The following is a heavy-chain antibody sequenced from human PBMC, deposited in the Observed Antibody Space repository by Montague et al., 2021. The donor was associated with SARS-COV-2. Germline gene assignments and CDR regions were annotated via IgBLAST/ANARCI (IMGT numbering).Heavy chain of an antibody. CDR2: ILHTGKT. V-gene: IGHV4-61*03. D-gene: IGHD2-2*01. Sequence: SETLSLTCTVSGLSISRGNYYWSWIRQPPGKGLEWVGYILHTGKTNYNPSLKSRVTMSIDTSRNYFSLKLTSVTAADTAVYYCARLPRYCSSTACLDYWGQGTLVTVSS. CDR3: ARLPRYCSSTACLDY. J-gene: IGHJ4*02. CDR1: GLSISRGNYY.